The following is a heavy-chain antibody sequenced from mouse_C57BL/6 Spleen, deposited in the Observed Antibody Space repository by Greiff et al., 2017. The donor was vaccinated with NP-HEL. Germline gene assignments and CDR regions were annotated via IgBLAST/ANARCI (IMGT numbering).Heavy chain of an antibody. D-gene: IGHD2-5*01. CDR3: TREGAYSNYSH. CDR2: IDPETGGT. J-gene: IGHJ3*01. Sequence: QVQLKESGAELVRPGASVTLSCKASGYTFTEYEMHWVKQTPVHGLEWIGAIDPETGGTAYNQKFKGKAILTADKSSSTAYMELRSLTSEDSAVYYCTREGAYSNYSHWGQGTLVTVSA. CDR1: GYTFTEYE. V-gene: IGHV1-15*01.